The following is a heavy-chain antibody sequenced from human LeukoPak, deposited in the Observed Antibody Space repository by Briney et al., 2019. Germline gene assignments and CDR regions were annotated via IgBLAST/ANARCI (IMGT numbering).Heavy chain of an antibody. CDR2: INAGNGNT. J-gene: IGHJ4*02. Sequence: VXVSCKASGYTFTIYAMHWVRQAPGQRLEWMGWINAGNGNTKYSQKFQGRVTITRDTSASTAYMELSSLRSEDTAVYYCAAAKGRITALLDYWGQGTLVTVSS. V-gene: IGHV1-3*01. CDR1: GYTFTIYA. D-gene: IGHD2-15*01. CDR3: AAAKGRITALLDY.